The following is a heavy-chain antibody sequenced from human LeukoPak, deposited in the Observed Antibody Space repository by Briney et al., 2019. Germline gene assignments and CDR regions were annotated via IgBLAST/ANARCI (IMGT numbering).Heavy chain of an antibody. CDR2: IKQDGSAK. J-gene: IGHJ4*02. CDR3: ARCPYDSTGYYSVPSHLDY. Sequence: PGGSLRLSCAASGFTFSTYWMTWVRQAPGKGLEWVANIKQDGSAKYYVDSLRGRFSISRDNVKNSLFLQMNSLSAEDTAAYYCARCPYDSTGYYSVPSHLDYWGQGTLVTVSS. D-gene: IGHD3-22*01. V-gene: IGHV3-7*01. CDR1: GFTFSTYW.